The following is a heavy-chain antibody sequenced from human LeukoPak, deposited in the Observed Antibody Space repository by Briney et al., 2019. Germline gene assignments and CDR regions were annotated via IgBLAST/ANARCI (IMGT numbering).Heavy chain of an antibody. J-gene: IGHJ4*02. Sequence: SETLSLTCAVYGGSFSGYYWSWIRQPPGKGLEWIGYIYYSGSTNYNPSLKSRVTISVDTSKNQFSLKLSSVTAADTAVYYCARGMIDYYDSSGYSQHQYYFDYWGQGTLVTVSS. V-gene: IGHV4-59*01. CDR1: GGSFSGYY. CDR2: IYYSGST. D-gene: IGHD3-22*01. CDR3: ARGMIDYYDSSGYSQHQYYFDY.